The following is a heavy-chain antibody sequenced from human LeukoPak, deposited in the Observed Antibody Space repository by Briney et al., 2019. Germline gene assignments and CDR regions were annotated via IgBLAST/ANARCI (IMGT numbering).Heavy chain of an antibody. D-gene: IGHD5-24*01. CDR2: IYYSGST. V-gene: IGHV4-39*07. CDR1: VGSISSGSYY. J-gene: IGHJ4*02. Sequence: SETLSLTCSVSVGSISSGSYYWGWIRQPPGKGLEWIGNIYYSGSTYYNPSLKSRVTISVDTSKNQFSLKLTSVTAADTAMYYCARSRDGYNFDSWGQETLVTVSS. CDR3: ARSRDGYNFDS.